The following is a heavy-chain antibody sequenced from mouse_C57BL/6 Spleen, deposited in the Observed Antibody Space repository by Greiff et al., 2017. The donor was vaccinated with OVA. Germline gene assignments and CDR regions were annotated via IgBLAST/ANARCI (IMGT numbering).Heavy chain of an antibody. CDR3: AREGANWDGVYAMDY. Sequence: QVQLQQSGPELVKPGASVKISCKASGYAFSSSWMNWVKQRPGKGLEWIGRIYPGDGDTNYNGKFKGKATLTADKSSSTAYMQLSSLTSEDSAVYFCAREGANWDGVYAMDYWGQGTSVTVSS. CDR2: IYPGDGDT. CDR1: GYAFSSSW. D-gene: IGHD4-1*01. V-gene: IGHV1-82*01. J-gene: IGHJ4*01.